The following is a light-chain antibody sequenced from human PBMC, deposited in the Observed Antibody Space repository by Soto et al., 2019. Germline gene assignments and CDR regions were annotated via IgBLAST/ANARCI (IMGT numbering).Light chain of an antibody. CDR2: EVS. CDR1: SSDGGRYNL. CDR3: CASAGGSTFYV. V-gene: IGLV2-23*02. Sequence: QSALTQPASVSGSPGQSITISCAGTSSDGGRYNLVSWYQQHPGKAPKLMIYEVSKRPSGVSNRFSGPKSGHTASLTLSGLQADDEADYYCCASAGGSTFYVFGTGSKVTVL. J-gene: IGLJ1*01.